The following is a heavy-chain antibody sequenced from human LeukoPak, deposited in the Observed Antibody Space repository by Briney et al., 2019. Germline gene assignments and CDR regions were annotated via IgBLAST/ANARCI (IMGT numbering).Heavy chain of an antibody. CDR1: GASISRSIYY. CDR2: IYYSGST. D-gene: IGHD3-3*01. CDR3: AFSPYDSSFDY. V-gene: IGHV4-39*01. J-gene: IGHJ4*02. Sequence: KPSETLSLTCTVSGASISRSIYYWGWIRQPPGKGLEWIGSIYYSGSTYYNPSLKSRVTISVDTSKNQFSLKLSSVTAADTAVYYCAFSPYDSSFDYWGQGTLVTVSS.